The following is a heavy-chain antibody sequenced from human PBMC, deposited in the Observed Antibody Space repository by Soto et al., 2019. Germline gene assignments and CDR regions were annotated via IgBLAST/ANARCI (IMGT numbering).Heavy chain of an antibody. CDR3: AKTRGGWYGMDV. J-gene: IGHJ6*02. Sequence: GSLRLSCAASGFTFSIYAMSWVRQAPGKGLEWVSGISGSGGRTYYADSVKGRFTISRDNSKNTLYLQMNSLRAEDTAVYYCAKTRGGWYGMDVWGQGTTVTVSS. V-gene: IGHV3-23*01. CDR1: GFTFSIYA. D-gene: IGHD6-19*01. CDR2: ISGSGGRT.